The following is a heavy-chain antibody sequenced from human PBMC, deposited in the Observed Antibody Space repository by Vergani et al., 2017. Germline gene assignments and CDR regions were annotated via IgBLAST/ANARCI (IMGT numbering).Heavy chain of an antibody. CDR1: GGTFSSYA. CDR3: ARDLATTVVSSFGY. V-gene: IGHV1-69*12. CDR2: IIPIFGTA. Sequence: QVQLVQSGAEVKKPGSSVKVSCKASGGTFSSYAISWVRQAPGQGLEWMGGIIPIFGTANYAQKFQGRVTITADESTSTAYMELSSLRSEDTAVYYCARDLATTVVSSFGYWGQGTLVTVSS. D-gene: IGHD4-23*01. J-gene: IGHJ4*02.